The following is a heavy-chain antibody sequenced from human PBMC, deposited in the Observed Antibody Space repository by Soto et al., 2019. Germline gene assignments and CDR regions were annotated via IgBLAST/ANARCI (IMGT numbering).Heavy chain of an antibody. CDR3: ARDRGVAPPVAGNTHYYYYMDV. Sequence: QDQLVQSGGEVKKPGASVKVSCKASGYSFTNYGITWVRQAPGQGFEGMGWISAYNGDTNYAQKLQGRVTMTTDAATSPAYLELRSLRSDDTAVYYCARDRGVAPPVAGNTHYYYYMDVWGKGTTVTVSS. D-gene: IGHD6-19*01. J-gene: IGHJ6*03. V-gene: IGHV1-18*01. CDR2: ISAYNGDT. CDR1: GYSFTNYG.